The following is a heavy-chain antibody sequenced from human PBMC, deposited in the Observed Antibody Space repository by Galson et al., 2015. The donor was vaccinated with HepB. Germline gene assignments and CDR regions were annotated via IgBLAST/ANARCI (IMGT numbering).Heavy chain of an antibody. J-gene: IGHJ4*02. V-gene: IGHV3-48*03. Sequence: SLRLSCAASGFTFSSYEMNWVRQAPGKGLEWVSYISSSGSTIYYADSVKGRFTISRDNAKNSLYLQMNSLRAEDTAVYYCARGYCSGGSCHEGYWGQGTLVTVSS. D-gene: IGHD2-15*01. CDR1: GFTFSSYE. CDR2: ISSSGSTI. CDR3: ARGYCSGGSCHEGY.